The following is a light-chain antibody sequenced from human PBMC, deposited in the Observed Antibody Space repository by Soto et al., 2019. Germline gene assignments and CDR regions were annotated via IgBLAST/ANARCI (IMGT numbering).Light chain of an antibody. V-gene: IGKV1-39*01. J-gene: IGKJ1*01. CDR3: QHYYSYPEA. CDR2: VAS. CDR1: QSISSY. Sequence: IHMTQSPSSLSASLDDLVTFTCRASQSISSYLNWYQQKAGEGPKQLMYVASSLQSVFPSRFSGSGSGTEFTLTISSLQPEDFATYYCQHYYSYPEAFGQGTKVDIK.